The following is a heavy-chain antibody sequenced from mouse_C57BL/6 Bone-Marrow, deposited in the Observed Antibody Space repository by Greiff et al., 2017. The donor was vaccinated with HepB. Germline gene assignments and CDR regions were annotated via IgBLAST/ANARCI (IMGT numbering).Heavy chain of an antibody. J-gene: IGHJ3*01. CDR1: GFTFSSYA. Sequence: EVMLVESGEGLVKPGGSLKLSCAASGFTFSSYAMSWVRQTPEKRLEWVAYISSGGDYIYYADTVKGRFTISRDNARNTLYLQMSSLKSEDTAMYYCTRGDDYDFCFAYWGQGTLVTVSA. D-gene: IGHD2-4*01. CDR2: ISSGGDYI. CDR3: TRGDDYDFCFAY. V-gene: IGHV5S21*01.